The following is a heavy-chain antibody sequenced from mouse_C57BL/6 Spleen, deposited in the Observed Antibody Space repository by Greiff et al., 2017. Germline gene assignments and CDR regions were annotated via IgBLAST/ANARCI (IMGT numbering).Heavy chain of an antibody. CDR1: GYTFTSYW. J-gene: IGHJ2*01. D-gene: IGHD1-1*01. Sequence: VQLQQPGAELVKPGASVKMSCKASGYTFTSYWITWVKQRPGQGLEWIGDIYPGSGSTNYNDKFKSKATLTVDTSSSTAYMQLSSLTSEDSAVYYCARDYYGTRGDFDYWGQGTTLTVSS. CDR2: IYPGSGST. V-gene: IGHV1-55*01. CDR3: ARDYYGTRGDFDY.